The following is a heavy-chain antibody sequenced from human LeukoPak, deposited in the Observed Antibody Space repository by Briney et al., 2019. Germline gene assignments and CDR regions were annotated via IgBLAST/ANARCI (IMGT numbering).Heavy chain of an antibody. CDR2: IKQDGSEK. J-gene: IGHJ4*02. CDR1: GFTFSSYW. Sequence: GGSLRLSCVASGFTFSSYWMSWVRQAPGKGLEWVANIKQDGSEKYYVDSVKGRFTISRDNAKNSLYLQMNSLRAEDTAVYYCARGIGDDYWGQGTLVTVSS. D-gene: IGHD4-17*01. V-gene: IGHV3-7*01. CDR3: ARGIGDDY.